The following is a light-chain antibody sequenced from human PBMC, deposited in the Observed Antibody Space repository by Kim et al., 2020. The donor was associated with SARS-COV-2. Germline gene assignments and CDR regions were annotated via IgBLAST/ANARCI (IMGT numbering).Light chain of an antibody. CDR1: SLRSYY. CDR2: GKN. V-gene: IGLV3-19*01. CDR3: NSRDSSGNHLV. J-gene: IGLJ2*01. Sequence: LGQTVRITCQGDSLRSYYASWYQQKPGQAPVLVIYGKNNRPSGFPDRFSGSSSGNTASLTITGAQAEDEADYYCNSRDSSGNHLVFGGGTQLTVL.